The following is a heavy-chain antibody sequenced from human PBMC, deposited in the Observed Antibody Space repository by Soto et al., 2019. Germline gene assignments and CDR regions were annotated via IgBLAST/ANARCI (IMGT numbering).Heavy chain of an antibody. V-gene: IGHV3-21*01. CDR1: GFTFRSYS. J-gene: IGHJ3*02. CDR3: AREGDDYGDYKRAFDI. Sequence: EVQLVESGGGLVKPGGSLRLSCEASGFTFRSYSMNWVRQAPGKGLEWVSSISTTSSYIYYGDSVKGRFTISRDNAKNSLFLNINSLRAEDTAIYYCAREGDDYGDYKRAFDIWGQGTTVTVSS. D-gene: IGHD4-17*01. CDR2: ISTTSSYI.